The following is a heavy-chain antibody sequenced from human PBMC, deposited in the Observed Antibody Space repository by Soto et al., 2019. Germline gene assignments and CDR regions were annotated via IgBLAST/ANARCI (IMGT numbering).Heavy chain of an antibody. CDR3: AREGPRPYYYYGMDV. Sequence: QVQLVQSGAEVKKPGASVKVSCKSSGYTFTMSGISWVRQAPGQGLEWMGWISGYNGNTNYEQKFQIRVTMTTDTSTNTAYMELRSLRSDDTAVYYCAREGPRPYYYYGMDVWGQGTTVTVSS. V-gene: IGHV1-18*01. CDR2: ISGYNGNT. J-gene: IGHJ6*02. CDR1: GYTFTMSG.